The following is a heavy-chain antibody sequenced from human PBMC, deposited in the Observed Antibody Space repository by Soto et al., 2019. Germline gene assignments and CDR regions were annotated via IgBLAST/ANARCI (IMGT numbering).Heavy chain of an antibody. CDR1: GFTFDDYA. CDR3: AKDTHNNLGELSSNFDY. V-gene: IGHV3-9*01. Sequence: PVGSLRHSCAASGFTFDDYAMHWVRQAPGKGLEWVSGISWNSGSIGYADSVKGRFTISRDNAKNSLYLQMNSLRAEDTALYYCAKDTHNNLGELSSNFDYWGQGTLVTVSS. CDR2: ISWNSGSI. D-gene: IGHD3-16*02. J-gene: IGHJ4*02.